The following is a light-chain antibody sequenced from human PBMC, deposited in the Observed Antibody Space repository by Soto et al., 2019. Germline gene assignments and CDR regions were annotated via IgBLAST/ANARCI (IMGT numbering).Light chain of an antibody. V-gene: IGKV1-5*02. CDR2: DAS. J-gene: IGKJ3*01. Sequence: DIRMTQSPSTLSASVGDRVTIICRASRGISSWLAWFQQKPGKAPKLLIYDASTLESGVPSRFSGSGSGTEFTLTITSLQPDDFATYFCQQYDSYSLTFGPGTKVDIK. CDR1: RGISSW. CDR3: QQYDSYSLT.